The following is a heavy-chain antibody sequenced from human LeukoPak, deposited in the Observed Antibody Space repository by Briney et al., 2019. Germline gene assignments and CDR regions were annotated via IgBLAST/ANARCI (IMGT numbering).Heavy chain of an antibody. V-gene: IGHV4-59*01. J-gene: IGHJ5*02. CDR3: ARLSSLANIAARGRTWFDT. CDR2: IYYSGST. D-gene: IGHD6-6*01. Sequence: SKTLSLTCTVSGGSINNSYWTWVRQPPGKGLEWVGHIYYSGSTNYSPPLKSRVTISVDTSKNQFSLKLSSVTAADTAVYYCARLSSLANIAARGRTWFDTWGQGSLVTVSS. CDR1: GGSINNSY.